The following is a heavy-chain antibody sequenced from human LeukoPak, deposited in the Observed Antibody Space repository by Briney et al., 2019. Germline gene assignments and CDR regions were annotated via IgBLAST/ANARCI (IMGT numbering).Heavy chain of an antibody. CDR3: ARKQGYYGSGSYYKGGAFDI. CDR2: ISYDGSNK. J-gene: IGHJ3*02. V-gene: IGHV3-30*04. CDR1: GFTYTKHA. Sequence: GGSLRLSCAASGFTYTKHAMHWVRQAPGKGLEWVAVISYDGSNKKYADSVKGRFTISRDNSKNTLYLQMNSLRAEDTAVYYCARKQGYYGSGSYYKGGAFDIWGQGTMVTVSS. D-gene: IGHD3-10*01.